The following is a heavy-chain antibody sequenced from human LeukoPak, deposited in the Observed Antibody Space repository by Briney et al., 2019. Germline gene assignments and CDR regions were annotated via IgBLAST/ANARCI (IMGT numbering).Heavy chain of an antibody. J-gene: IGHJ4*02. CDR2: ISWNSGSI. D-gene: IGHD6-6*01. CDR3: AKEGSSSSWILSVYYFDY. CDR1: GFTFDDYA. V-gene: IGHV3-9*01. Sequence: GGSLRLSCAASGFTFDDYAMHWVRQAPGKGLEWVSGISWNSGSIGYADSVKGRFTISRDNAKDSLYLQMNGLRAEDTALYYCAKEGSSSSWILSVYYFDYWGQGTLVTVSS.